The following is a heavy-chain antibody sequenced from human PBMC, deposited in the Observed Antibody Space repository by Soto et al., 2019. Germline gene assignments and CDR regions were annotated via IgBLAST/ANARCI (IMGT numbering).Heavy chain of an antibody. CDR2: INPNSGGT. CDR3: ARDPNFKYPDAFDI. Sequence: ASVKVSCKASGYTFTGYYMHWVRQAPGQGLEWMGWINPNSGGTNYAQKFQGWVTMTRDTSISTAYMELSRLRSDDTAVYYCARDPNFKYPDAFDIWGQGTMVTVSS. D-gene: IGHD2-2*01. V-gene: IGHV1-2*04. J-gene: IGHJ3*02. CDR1: GYTFTGYY.